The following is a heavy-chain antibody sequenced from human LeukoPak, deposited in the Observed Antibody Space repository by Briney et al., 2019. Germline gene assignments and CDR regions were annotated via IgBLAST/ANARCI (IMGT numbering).Heavy chain of an antibody. CDR1: GDTLTEIS. J-gene: IGHJ1*01. CDR3: ATAEQLV. CDR2: LHPEDREV. V-gene: IGHV1-24*01. Sequence: ASVKVSCRVSGDTLTEISIHWVRQTPGKGLEWMGGLHPEDREVIYAQQFQGRVTMTEDSSTDTAYMDLRSLRSEDTAVYYCATAEQLVWGQGTLVTVS. D-gene: IGHD6-6*01.